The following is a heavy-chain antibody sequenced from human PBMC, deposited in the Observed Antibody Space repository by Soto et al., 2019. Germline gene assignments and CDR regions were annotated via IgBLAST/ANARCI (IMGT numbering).Heavy chain of an antibody. V-gene: IGHV4-34*01. D-gene: IGHD7-27*01. CDR2: IHPSGST. CDR1: DGSLSVYY. CDR3: ARGRDEYKLGNV. Sequence: LSLTCAVYDGSLSVYYWSWIRQSPGKGLEWIGEIHPSGSTDYNPSLKSRVTILVDTSKSHFSLRLTSVTAADTAVYYCARGRDEYKLGNVWGPGTTVTVSS. J-gene: IGHJ6*02.